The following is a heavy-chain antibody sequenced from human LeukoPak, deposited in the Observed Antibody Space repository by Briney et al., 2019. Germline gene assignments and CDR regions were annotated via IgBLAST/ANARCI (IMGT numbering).Heavy chain of an antibody. D-gene: IGHD3-10*01. Sequence: PGGSLRLSCAASGFTFSSYGMHWVRQAPGKGRDCGAVISYDGSNKYYVDSVNGRFSISRDNSKNLLYMQKNSMRAEDTAVYYCAKNEPLWFGEFDAFDIWGQGTMVTVSS. CDR3: AKNEPLWFGEFDAFDI. J-gene: IGHJ3*02. V-gene: IGHV3-30*18. CDR1: GFTFSSYG. CDR2: ISYDGSNK.